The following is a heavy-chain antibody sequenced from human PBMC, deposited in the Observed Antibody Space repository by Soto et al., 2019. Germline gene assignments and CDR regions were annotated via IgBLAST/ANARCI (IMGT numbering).Heavy chain of an antibody. CDR3: ARASSGSNYYYGMDG. D-gene: IGHD1-26*01. CDR2: ISAYNGNT. CDR1: GYTFTSYG. V-gene: IGHV1-18*04. J-gene: IGHJ6*02. Sequence: ASVNVSCKASGYTFTSYGISWVRQAPGQGLEWMGWISAYNGNTNYAQKLQGRVTMTTDTSTSTAYMELRSLRSDDTAVYYCARASSGSNYYYGMDGWGQWNKVTVS.